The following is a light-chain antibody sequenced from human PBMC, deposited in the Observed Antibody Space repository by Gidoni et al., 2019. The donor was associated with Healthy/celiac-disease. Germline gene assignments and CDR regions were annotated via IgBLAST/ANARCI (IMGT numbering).Light chain of an antibody. J-gene: IGKJ4*01. V-gene: IGKV3-11*01. CDR2: DAS. CDR3: QQLSNWLT. Sequence: EIVLTQSPATLSLSPGERATLSCRASQSVSSYLAWYQQKPGQAPRLLIYDASNRATGIPARFIVSGSGTDFTLTISSLEPEDFAVYYCQQLSNWLTFGGGTKVEIK. CDR1: QSVSSY.